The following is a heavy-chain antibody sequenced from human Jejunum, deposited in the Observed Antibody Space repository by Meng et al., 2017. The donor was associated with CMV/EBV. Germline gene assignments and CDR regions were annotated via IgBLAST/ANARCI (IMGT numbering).Heavy chain of an antibody. CDR3: AHRRSGYSSAYNWNAGVFDY. Sequence: SSRVSGGWIRQPPGKALEWLACIYWVDDKRYNTALKSRLTITKDTSKNLVVLTMANMDPADTATYHCAHRRSGYSSAYNWNAGVFDYWGQGTLVTVSS. CDR2: IYWVDDK. CDR1: SSRVS. V-gene: IGHV2-5*02. J-gene: IGHJ4*02. D-gene: IGHD1-20*01.